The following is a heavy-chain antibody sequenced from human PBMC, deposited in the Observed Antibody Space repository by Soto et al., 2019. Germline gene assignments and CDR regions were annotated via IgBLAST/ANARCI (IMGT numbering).Heavy chain of an antibody. J-gene: IGHJ3*02. CDR3: AKDITPRYSSSWYEVECAFDI. Sequence: GGSLRLSCAASGFTFSSYAMSWVRQAPGKGLEWVSAISGSGGSTYYADSVKGRFTISRDNSKNTLYLQMNSLRAEDTAVYYCAKDITPRYSSSWYEVECAFDIWGQGTMVTVSS. CDR2: ISGSGGST. CDR1: GFTFSSYA. V-gene: IGHV3-23*01. D-gene: IGHD6-13*01.